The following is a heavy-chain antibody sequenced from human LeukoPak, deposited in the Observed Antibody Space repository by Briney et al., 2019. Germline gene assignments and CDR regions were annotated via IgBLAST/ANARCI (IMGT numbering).Heavy chain of an antibody. CDR1: GYSFTAYW. J-gene: IGHJ1*01. D-gene: IGHD3-3*01. CDR3: ARLPRGGDYWLDLKGAEYFQH. V-gene: IGHV5-51*01. CDR2: IYPGDSDT. Sequence: GESLKISCKGSGYSFTAYWIGWVRQMPGKGLEWMGIIYPGDSDTRYSPSFQGQVTISADKSITTAYLQWSSLKASDTAMYYCARLPRGGDYWLDLKGAEYFQHWGQGTLVTVSS.